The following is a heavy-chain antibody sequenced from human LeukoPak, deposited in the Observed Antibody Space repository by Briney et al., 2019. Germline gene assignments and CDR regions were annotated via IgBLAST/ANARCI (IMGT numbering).Heavy chain of an antibody. J-gene: IGHJ6*03. CDR3: ARAPVRLGSLYYYYYMDV. V-gene: IGHV1-69*05. CDR2: IIPIFGTA. D-gene: IGHD3-16*01. Sequence: GASVKVSCKASGGTFSSYAISWVRQAPGQGFEWMGGIIPIFGTANYAQKFQGRVTITTDESTSTAYMELSSLRSEDTAVYYCARAPVRLGSLYYYYYMDVWGKGTTVTVSS. CDR1: GGTFSSYA.